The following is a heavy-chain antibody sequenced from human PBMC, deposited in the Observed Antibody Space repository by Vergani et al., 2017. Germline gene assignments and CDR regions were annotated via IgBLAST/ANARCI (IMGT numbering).Heavy chain of an antibody. CDR1: GYSFTSYW. Sequence: EVQLVQSGAEVKKPGESLKISCKGSGYSFTSYWIGWVRQMPGKGLEWMGIIYPGYSDPRYSPSFPGQVTISADKSISTAYLQWSSLKASDTAMYYCARRSGYYDSSGAQDAFDIWGQGTMVTVSS. V-gene: IGHV5-51*01. CDR3: ARRSGYYDSSGAQDAFDI. CDR2: IYPGYSDP. J-gene: IGHJ3*02. D-gene: IGHD3-22*01.